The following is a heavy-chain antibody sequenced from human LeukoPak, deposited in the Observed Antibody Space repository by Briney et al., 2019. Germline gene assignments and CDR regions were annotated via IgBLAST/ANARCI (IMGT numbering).Heavy chain of an antibody. CDR3: AKVAGYSYVGVYYFDY. Sequence: GGSLRLSCAASGFTFSSYEMNWVRQAPGKGLEWVSAISGSSGSTYYADSVKGRFTISRDNSKNTLYLQMNSLRAEDTAVCYCAKVAGYSYVGVYYFDYWGQGTLVTVSS. D-gene: IGHD5-18*01. CDR2: ISGSSGST. J-gene: IGHJ4*02. V-gene: IGHV3-23*01. CDR1: GFTFSSYE.